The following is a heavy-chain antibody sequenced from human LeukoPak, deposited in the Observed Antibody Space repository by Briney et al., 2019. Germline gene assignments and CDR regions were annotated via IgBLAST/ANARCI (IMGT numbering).Heavy chain of an antibody. CDR2: ISYDGSNK. Sequence: GGSLRLSCAASGFTSSSYGMHWVRQAPGKGLEWVAVISYDGSNKYYADSVKGRFTISRDNAKNSLYLQMNSLRAEDTAVYYCARCVVVVSNWFDPWGQGTLVTVSS. D-gene: IGHD2-15*01. CDR3: ARCVVVVSNWFDP. J-gene: IGHJ5*02. CDR1: GFTSSSYG. V-gene: IGHV3-30*03.